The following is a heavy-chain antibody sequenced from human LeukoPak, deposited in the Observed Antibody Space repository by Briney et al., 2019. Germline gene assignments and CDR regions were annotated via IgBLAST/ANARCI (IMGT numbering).Heavy chain of an antibody. CDR1: GFTVTSKY. CDR2: IFSDGKT. CDR3: ASNIVATGTGGPFDY. D-gene: IGHD3-10*01. V-gene: IGHV3-66*02. Sequence: GGSLRLSCAPSGFTVTSKYLSWVRQAPGGGLEWVSVIFSDGKTYYADSVPGRFTISRDDSKKTLSLQMRSLRAEDTALDDCASNIVATGTGGPFDYWGQGTLVTVSS. J-gene: IGHJ4*02.